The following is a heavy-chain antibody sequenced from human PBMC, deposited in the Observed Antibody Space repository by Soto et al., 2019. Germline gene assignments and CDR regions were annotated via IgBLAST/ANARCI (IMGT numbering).Heavy chain of an antibody. V-gene: IGHV5-51*01. Sequence: EVQLVQSGAEVKKPGDSLKISCKGSGYSFTSYWISWVRQVPGKGLEWMGIIYPGDSDTRYSPSFQGQVTISADQSINTAYLQWSSLKASDTAMYYCARLFHYDSSGSPNWFDPWGQGTLVTVSS. J-gene: IGHJ5*02. CDR3: ARLFHYDSSGSPNWFDP. CDR2: IYPGDSDT. D-gene: IGHD3-22*01. CDR1: GYSFTSYW.